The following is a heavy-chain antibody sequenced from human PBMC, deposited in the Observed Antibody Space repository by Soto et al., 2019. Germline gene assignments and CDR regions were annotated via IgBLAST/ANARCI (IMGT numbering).Heavy chain of an antibody. V-gene: IGHV3-74*01. J-gene: IGHJ6*02. Sequence: LRLSCAASGFTFSSYWMHCVRQAPGKGLVWVSRINSDGSSTSYADSVKGRFTISRDNAKNTLYLQMNSLRAEDTAVYYCARVPLLWSSDGMDVWGQGTTVTVSS. CDR1: GFTFSSYW. D-gene: IGHD3-10*01. CDR3: ARVPLLWSSDGMDV. CDR2: INSDGSST.